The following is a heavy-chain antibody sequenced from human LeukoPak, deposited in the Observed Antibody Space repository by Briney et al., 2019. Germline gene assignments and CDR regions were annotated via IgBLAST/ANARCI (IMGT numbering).Heavy chain of an antibody. V-gene: IGHV1-2*02. D-gene: IGHD3-16*01. Sequence: ASVKVSCKASGYTFSGNYIHWVRQAPGQGLDLVGWINPKNGATNYAQRFQGRVTMTRVTSINTAYMELNSLTSDDTAVYYCARDMTSQAFDYWGQGTLVTVSS. CDR3: ARDMTSQAFDY. CDR1: GYTFSGNY. J-gene: IGHJ4*02. CDR2: INPKNGAT.